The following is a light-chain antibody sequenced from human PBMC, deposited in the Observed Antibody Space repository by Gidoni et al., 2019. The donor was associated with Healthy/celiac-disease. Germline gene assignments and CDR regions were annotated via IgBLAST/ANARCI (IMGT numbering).Light chain of an antibody. J-gene: IGLJ2*01. Sequence: NFILTQPHPVSESPGTTVTISFTRSSGSIASNYVPWYQQRPGSSPTTVIYEDNQRPSGVPDRFSGSIDSSSNSASLTISGLKTEDEADYYCQSYDSSNLVVFGGGTKLTVL. V-gene: IGLV6-57*01. CDR2: EDN. CDR3: QSYDSSNLVV. CDR1: SGSIASNY.